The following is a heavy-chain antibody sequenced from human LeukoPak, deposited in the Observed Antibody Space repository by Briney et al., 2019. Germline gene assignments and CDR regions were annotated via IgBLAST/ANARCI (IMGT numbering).Heavy chain of an antibody. V-gene: IGHV1-3*01. CDR3: VSARGSYRSDAFDI. D-gene: IGHD1-26*01. J-gene: IGHJ3*02. Sequence: ASVKVSCKASGYTFSSYNMHWVRQAPGQRLEWMGWINAGNGNTNYAQKLQGRVTMTEDTSTDTAYMELSSLRSEDTAVYYCVSARGSYRSDAFDIWGQGTMVTVSS. CDR1: GYTFSSYN. CDR2: INAGNGNT.